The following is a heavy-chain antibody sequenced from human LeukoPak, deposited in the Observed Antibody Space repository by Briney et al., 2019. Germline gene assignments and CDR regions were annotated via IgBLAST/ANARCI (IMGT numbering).Heavy chain of an antibody. CDR1: GFSFSNYS. V-gene: IGHV3-23*01. CDR3: ANPDGPGRSGDGFDI. J-gene: IGHJ3*02. D-gene: IGHD3-10*01. Sequence: GGSLRLSCGASGFSFSNYSMTWVRQAPGKGLEWVSYISDSGSTTYYADSVKGRFTISRDNAKNPLYLQMNSLRAEDTALYYCANPDGPGRSGDGFDIWGQGTLVTVSS. CDR2: ISDSGSTT.